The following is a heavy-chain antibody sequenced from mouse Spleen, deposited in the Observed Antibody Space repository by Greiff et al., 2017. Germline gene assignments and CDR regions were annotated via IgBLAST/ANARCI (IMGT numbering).Heavy chain of an antibody. CDR3: AREGYYSYAMDY. J-gene: IGHJ4*01. CDR1: GFTFSDYY. Sequence: EVHLVESEGGLVQPGSSMKLSCTASGFTFSDYYMAWVRQVPEKGLEWVANINYDGSSTYYLDSLKSRFIISRDNAKNILYLQMSSLKSEDTATYYCAREGYYSYAMDYWGQGTSVTVSS. D-gene: IGHD2-3*01. V-gene: IGHV5-16*01. CDR2: INYDGSST.